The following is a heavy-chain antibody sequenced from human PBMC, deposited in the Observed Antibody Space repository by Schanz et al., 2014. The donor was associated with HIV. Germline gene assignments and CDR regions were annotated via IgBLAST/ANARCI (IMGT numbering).Heavy chain of an antibody. CDR2: MNPGSGNT. V-gene: IGHV1-8*02. CDR1: GYNFGNLD. D-gene: IGHD1-20*01. CDR3: AREGGQYKHYGMDV. J-gene: IGHJ6*02. Sequence: QVWLVQSGAEVKKPGASVRVSCKASGYNFGNLDINWVRQATGQGLEWLGWMNPGSGNTGFAQKFQGRVTMTRNTSINTAYMEVSGLKSEDTAVYYCAREGGQYKHYGMDVWGQGTTVTVSS.